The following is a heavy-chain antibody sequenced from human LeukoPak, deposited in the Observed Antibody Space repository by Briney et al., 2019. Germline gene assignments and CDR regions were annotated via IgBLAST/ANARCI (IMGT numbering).Heavy chain of an antibody. J-gene: IGHJ4*02. D-gene: IGHD4-17*01. CDR1: GGSISSSSYY. Sequence: SETLSLTCTLSGGSISSSSYYWGWIRQPPGKGLEWIGSIYYSGSTYYNPSLKSRVTISVDTSKNQFSLKLSSVTAADTAVYYCARRYGDFYFDYWGQGTLVTVSS. CDR2: IYYSGST. CDR3: ARRYGDFYFDY. V-gene: IGHV4-39*01.